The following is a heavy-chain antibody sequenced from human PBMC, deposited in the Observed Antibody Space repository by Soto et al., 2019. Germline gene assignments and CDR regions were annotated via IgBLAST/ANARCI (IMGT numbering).Heavy chain of an antibody. V-gene: IGHV1-18*01. CDR1: RYMFTSYG. CDR3: ARDQVPTATGPLTSNWFDP. J-gene: IGHJ5*02. CDR2: ISTYTGQT. D-gene: IGHD2-2*01. Sequence: QVQLVQSGAEVKKPGASVKVSCKASRYMFTSYGISWVRQAPGQGLEWMGWISTYTGQTNYAQNLQGRVTVTTDTSTSTAYMELRSLRSDDTAVYYCARDQVPTATGPLTSNWFDPWGQGTLVIVSS.